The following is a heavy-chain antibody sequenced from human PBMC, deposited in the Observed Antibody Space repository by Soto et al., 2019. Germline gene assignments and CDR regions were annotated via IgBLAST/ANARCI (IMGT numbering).Heavy chain of an antibody. CDR1: GFTFSTYT. J-gene: IGHJ4*02. CDR3: AKDFTPDGYWDFDY. V-gene: IGHV3-23*01. CDR2: VLQTGSST. D-gene: IGHD4-17*01. Sequence: PGGSLRLSCAASGFTFSTYTMSWVRQPPGKGLEWVSAVLQTGSSTFYADSVKGRFTISRDNSKNTLYLQMNNLRAEGTAVYYCAKDFTPDGYWDFDYWGQGTLVTVSS.